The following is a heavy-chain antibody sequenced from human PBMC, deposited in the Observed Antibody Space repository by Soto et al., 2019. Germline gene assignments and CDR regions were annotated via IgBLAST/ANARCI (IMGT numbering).Heavy chain of an antibody. J-gene: IGHJ4*02. V-gene: IGHV3-23*01. Sequence: GGSLRLSWAASGFTFSSYAMSWVRQAPGKGLEWVSAISGSGGSTYYADSVKGRFTISRANSKNTLYLQINSLRAEDTAVYYGAKDADYDILTGYYDYWGQGTLVTVSS. CDR1: GFTFSSYA. CDR2: ISGSGGST. D-gene: IGHD3-9*01. CDR3: AKDADYDILTGYYDY.